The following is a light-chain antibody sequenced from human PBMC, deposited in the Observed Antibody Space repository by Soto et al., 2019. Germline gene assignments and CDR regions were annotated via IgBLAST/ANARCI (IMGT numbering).Light chain of an antibody. CDR1: QSVSSNY. CDR3: QQFGRSPPSWT. J-gene: IGKJ1*01. CDR2: GAS. Sequence: ETVLTQSPGTLSLSPGERATLSCRASQSVSSNYLAWYQQKPGQAPRLLMYGASTRATGIPDRFSGSGSGTDFTLTISILEPEDFAVYYCQQFGRSPPSWTFGQGTKVEIQ. V-gene: IGKV3-20*01.